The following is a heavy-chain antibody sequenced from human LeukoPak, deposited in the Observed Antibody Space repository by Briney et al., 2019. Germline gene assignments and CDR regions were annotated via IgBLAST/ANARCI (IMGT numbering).Heavy chain of an antibody. J-gene: IGHJ4*02. D-gene: IGHD5-18*01. CDR1: GFTFSNYW. V-gene: IGHV3-74*01. CDR3: VRGYRYGLDQ. Sequence: GGSLRLSCAASGFTFSNYWMHWVRQAPGKGLVWVSRINSDGSTTDYADSVKGRFTISRDNAKNTLYLQMDSLRAEDTAVYYCVRGYRYGLDQWGQGTLVTVSS. CDR2: INSDGSTT.